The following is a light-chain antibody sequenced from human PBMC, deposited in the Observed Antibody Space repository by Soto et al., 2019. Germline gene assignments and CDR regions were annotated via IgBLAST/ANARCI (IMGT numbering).Light chain of an antibody. Sequence: EIVVTQSPATLSLSPEERATLSCRASQSVGSYLAWFQQKPGQAPRLLIYGASTRATGIPSRFSGSGSGTDFTLTISSLQPEDFATYYCQQSYSTPITFGQGTRLEI. CDR2: GAS. V-gene: IGKV3-11*01. CDR1: QSVGSY. J-gene: IGKJ5*01. CDR3: QQSYSTPIT.